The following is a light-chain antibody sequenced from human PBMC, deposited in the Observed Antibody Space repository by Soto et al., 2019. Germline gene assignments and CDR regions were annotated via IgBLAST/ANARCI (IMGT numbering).Light chain of an antibody. CDR3: QLYNNWPWT. J-gene: IGKJ1*01. Sequence: IQMTDAPYTLSASVGDRGAITCRASRSLQTWLAWYQQKPGKVPKLLIYQASSLQNGVPARFIGSGSGTEFTLTISSLQSEDFAVYYCQLYNNWPWTFGQGTKVDIK. V-gene: IGKV1-5*03. CDR1: RSLQTW. CDR2: QAS.